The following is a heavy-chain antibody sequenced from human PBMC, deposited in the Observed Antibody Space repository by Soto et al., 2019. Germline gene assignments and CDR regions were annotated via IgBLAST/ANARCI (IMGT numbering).Heavy chain of an antibody. D-gene: IGHD3-10*01. Sequence: SETLSLTCTVSGGSFSSGTYYGGWIRQSPGKGLEWIGNGFHTGTTHYNPSLKSRVTISVDTSKNEFSLRLSSVTAADTAVYYCAKLDYGNGMDVWGQGTTVTVSS. CDR3: AKLDYGNGMDV. J-gene: IGHJ6*02. V-gene: IGHV4-39*01. CDR1: GGSFSSGTYY. CDR2: GFHTGTT.